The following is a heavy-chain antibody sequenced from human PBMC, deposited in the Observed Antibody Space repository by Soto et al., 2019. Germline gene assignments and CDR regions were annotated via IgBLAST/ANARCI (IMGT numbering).Heavy chain of an antibody. Sequence: QVQLVQSGTEMKKPGSSVKVSCKVSGDTVSRFAINWVRQAPGQGLEWMGGIIPIFGTANYAQKFHGRVTIHADDSTSTAYMELSSLRSQDPAVYYWARAYSQYGMDVWGQGTTITVSS. CDR2: IIPIFGTA. CDR3: ARAYSQYGMDV. D-gene: IGHD2-21*01. CDR1: GDTVSRFA. J-gene: IGHJ6*02. V-gene: IGHV1-69*12.